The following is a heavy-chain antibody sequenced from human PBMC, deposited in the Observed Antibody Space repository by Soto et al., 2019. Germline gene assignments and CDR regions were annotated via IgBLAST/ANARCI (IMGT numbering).Heavy chain of an antibody. D-gene: IGHD6-19*01. CDR2: IWSAGSNN. CDR1: GFTFSSYV. Sequence: HPGGSLRLSCAASGFTFSSYVMHWVRQAPGKGLDWVAVIWSAGSNNYYADSVKGRFTISRDNSKNKLYLQMNSLRADGTAVYYCARSEGEAGHFDYWGQGTLVTVSS. V-gene: IGHV3-33*01. CDR3: ARSEGEAGHFDY. J-gene: IGHJ4*02.